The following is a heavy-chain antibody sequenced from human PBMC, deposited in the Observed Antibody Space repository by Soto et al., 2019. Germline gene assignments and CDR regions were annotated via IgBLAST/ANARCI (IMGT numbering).Heavy chain of an antibody. J-gene: IGHJ4*02. CDR3: VRDLNYKFFFDL. V-gene: IGHV3-23*05. D-gene: IGHD3-10*01. Sequence: EGQVVESGGDLLQPGDSLTISCAASGFTFSTYAMSWVRQAPGKGLEWVSGIHKTGTITFYADSVKGRFTISRDNSKNTLYLHMRSLRDGDTAVYYCVRDLNYKFFFDLWGQGTLVTVSS. CDR2: IHKTGTIT. CDR1: GFTFSTYA.